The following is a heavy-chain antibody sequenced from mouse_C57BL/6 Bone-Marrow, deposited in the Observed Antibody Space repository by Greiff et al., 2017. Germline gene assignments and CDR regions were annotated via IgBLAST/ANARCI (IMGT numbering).Heavy chain of an antibody. CDR3: ARLRCNYYSYYAMDY. V-gene: IGHV1-80*01. D-gene: IGHD2-1*01. J-gene: IGHJ4*01. Sequence: VQLKQSGAELVKPGASVKISCKASGYAFSSSWLNWVKPRPGKGLEWIGQIYPGDGDTNYNGKFKGQATLTADKSSSTAYMQLSSLTSEDSAVYFCARLRCNYYSYYAMDYWGQGTSVTVSS. CDR1: GYAFSSSW. CDR2: IYPGDGDT.